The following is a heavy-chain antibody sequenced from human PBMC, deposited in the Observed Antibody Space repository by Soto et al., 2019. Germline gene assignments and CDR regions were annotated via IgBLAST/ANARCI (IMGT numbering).Heavy chain of an antibody. CDR1: GGSVKSPSHY. Sequence: SETLSLTCTVSGGSVKSPSHYWSWIRQPPGKGLEWIGNIYYIGTTDYNPSLENRVTIVVDTTENHFSLKLSSVTVADTAVYYCARNASGRGWLDSWGQGTLVTVSS. CDR2: IYYIGTT. CDR3: ARNASGRGWLDS. D-gene: IGHD3-10*01. J-gene: IGHJ5*01. V-gene: IGHV4-61*03.